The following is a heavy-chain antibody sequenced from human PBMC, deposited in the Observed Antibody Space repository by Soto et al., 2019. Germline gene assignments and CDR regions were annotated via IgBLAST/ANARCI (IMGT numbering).Heavy chain of an antibody. V-gene: IGHV4-4*02. Sequence: SETLSLTCAVSGGSITSANWWTWVRQPPGGGLEWIGEVSHSGITNYKASLKSRVTMSVDKTKNDVSLKLTSVTAADTAVYYCARVLRGWFDPWGQGTPVTVTS. CDR1: GGSITSANW. CDR3: ARVLRGWFDP. CDR2: VSHSGIT. J-gene: IGHJ5*02.